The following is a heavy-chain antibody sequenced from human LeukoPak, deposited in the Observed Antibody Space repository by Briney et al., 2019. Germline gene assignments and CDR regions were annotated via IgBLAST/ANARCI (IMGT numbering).Heavy chain of an antibody. V-gene: IGHV1-69*13. J-gene: IGHJ4*02. D-gene: IGHD3-22*01. CDR1: GGTFSSYA. Sequence: ASVKVSCKASGGTFSSYAISWVRQAPGQGLEWMGGIIPIFGTANYAQKFQGRVTITADESTSTAYMELSSLRSEDMAVYYCARVSAYYDSSGYYWGYFDYWGQGTLVTVSS. CDR2: IIPIFGTA. CDR3: ARVSAYYDSSGYYWGYFDY.